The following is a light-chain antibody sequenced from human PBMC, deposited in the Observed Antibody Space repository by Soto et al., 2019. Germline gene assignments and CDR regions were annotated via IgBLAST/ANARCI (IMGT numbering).Light chain of an antibody. V-gene: IGKV1-12*01. CDR2: SAS. CDR1: QPISSW. Sequence: IQMTQSPSSVSASVGDRVTFTCRASQPISSWLAWYQQKPGQPPNLLIYSASTLRSGVPSRFSGSESGTLFTLTITNLQPEDFATYYCQQASSFPLTFGGGTKVEV. CDR3: QQASSFPLT. J-gene: IGKJ4*01.